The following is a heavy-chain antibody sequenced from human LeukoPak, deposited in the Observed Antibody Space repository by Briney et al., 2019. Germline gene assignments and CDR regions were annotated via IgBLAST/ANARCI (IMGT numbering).Heavy chain of an antibody. V-gene: IGHV1-18*01. CDR1: GYTFTIYG. J-gene: IGHJ4*02. CDR2: ISAYNGNT. CDR3: ARWALYYYDSSGYVDY. Sequence: ASVKVSCKASGYTFTIYGISWVRQAPGQGLEWMGWISAYNGNTNYAQKLQGRVTMTTDTSTSTAYMELRSLRSDDTAVYYCARWALYYYDSSGYVDYWGQGTLVTVSS. D-gene: IGHD3-22*01.